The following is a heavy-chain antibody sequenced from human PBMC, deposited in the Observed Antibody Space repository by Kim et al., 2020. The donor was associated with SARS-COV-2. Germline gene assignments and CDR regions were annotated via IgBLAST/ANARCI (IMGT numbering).Heavy chain of an antibody. Sequence: SETLSLTCTVSGGSISSYYWSWIRQPPGKGLEWIGYIYYSGSTNYNPSLKSRVTISVDTSKNQFSLKLSSVTAADTAVYYCARADVDTARGDAFDIWGQGTMVTVSS. CDR1: GGSISSYY. V-gene: IGHV4-59*01. J-gene: IGHJ3*02. CDR2: IYYSGST. D-gene: IGHD5-18*01. CDR3: ARADVDTARGDAFDI.